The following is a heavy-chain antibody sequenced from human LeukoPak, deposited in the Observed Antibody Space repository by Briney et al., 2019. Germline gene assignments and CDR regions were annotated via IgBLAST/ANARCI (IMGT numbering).Heavy chain of an antibody. D-gene: IGHD3-10*01. CDR2: MNPNSGNT. V-gene: IGHV1-8*01. CDR1: GYTFTSYD. CDR3: AIRYGSGEKYYYYYYMDV. J-gene: IGHJ6*03. Sequence: ASVTVSCKASGYTFTSYDINWVRQAAGQGLEWMGWMNPNSGNTVYAQKFQGRVTMNRNTSISTAYMELSRLRSEDTAVYYCAIRYGSGEKYYYYYYMDVWGKGTTVTVSS.